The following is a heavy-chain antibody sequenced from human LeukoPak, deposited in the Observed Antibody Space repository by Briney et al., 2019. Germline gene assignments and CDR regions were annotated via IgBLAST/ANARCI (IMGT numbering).Heavy chain of an antibody. Sequence: GGSLRLSCAASGFTFSSYWMHWVRQAPGKGLVWVARSNSDGSRTSYADSVKGRFTISRDNAKNTLFLQMNSLRAEDTAVYYCARDPYLGIAVAGTFSTGWFYPWGQGALVTVSS. J-gene: IGHJ5*02. V-gene: IGHV3-74*01. CDR2: SNSDGSRT. D-gene: IGHD6-19*01. CDR3: ARDPYLGIAVAGTFSTGWFYP. CDR1: GFTFSSYW.